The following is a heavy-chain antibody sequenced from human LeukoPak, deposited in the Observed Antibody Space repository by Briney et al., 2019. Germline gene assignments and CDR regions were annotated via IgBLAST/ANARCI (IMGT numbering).Heavy chain of an antibody. CDR2: ISAYNGNT. Sequence: GASVKVSCKASGYTFTSYGISWVRQAPGQGLEWMGWISAYNGNTNYAQKLQGRVTMATDTSTSTAYMELRSLRSDDTAVYYCARGWGVVGTGAFDIWGQGTMVTVSS. V-gene: IGHV1-18*01. J-gene: IGHJ3*02. D-gene: IGHD2-21*02. CDR1: GYTFTSYG. CDR3: ARGWGVVGTGAFDI.